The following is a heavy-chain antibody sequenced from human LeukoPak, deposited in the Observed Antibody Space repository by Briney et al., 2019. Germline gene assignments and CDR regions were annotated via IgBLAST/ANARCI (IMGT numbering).Heavy chain of an antibody. CDR2: IFSGGST. V-gene: IGHV3-53*01. CDR3: ARDTHNWGLGL. CDR1: GFTVSSYY. D-gene: IGHD1-1*01. Sequence: PGGSLRLSCAGSGFTVSSYYMIWVRPAPGKGLEWVSAIFSGGSTYHADSVKGRFSISRDDSKSTLYLQMNSLRAEDTAVYYCARDTHNWGLGLWGQGTLVTVSS. J-gene: IGHJ4*02.